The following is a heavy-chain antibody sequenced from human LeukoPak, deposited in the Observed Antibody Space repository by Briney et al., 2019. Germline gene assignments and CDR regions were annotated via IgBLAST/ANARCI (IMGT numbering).Heavy chain of an antibody. CDR1: GFTFSDQY. V-gene: IGHV3-11*03. CDR3: ATYYYGSGGEYFQH. Sequence: GGSLRLSCAASGFTFSDQYMSWIRHAPGKGLEWLSYISSRSTYTNYADSVKGRFTISRDNAKNSLYLQMNSLRAEDTAVYFCATYYYGSGGEYFQHWGQGTLVTVSS. CDR2: ISSRSTYT. J-gene: IGHJ1*01. D-gene: IGHD3-10*01.